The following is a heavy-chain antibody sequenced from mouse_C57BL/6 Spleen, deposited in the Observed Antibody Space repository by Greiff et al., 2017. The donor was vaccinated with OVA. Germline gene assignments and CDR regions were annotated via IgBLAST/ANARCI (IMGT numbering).Heavy chain of an antibody. J-gene: IGHJ4*01. CDR1: GFSLTSYG. CDR2: IWGVGST. V-gene: IGHV2-6*01. Sequence: VKLVESGPGLVAPSQSLSITCTVSGFSLTSYGVDWVRQSPGKGLEWLGVIWGVGSTTYNSALNSRLSISKDNSKSKVFIKMNSLQADDAAMYYCARSRNDAMDYWGQGTSVTVSS. CDR3: ARSRNDAMDY.